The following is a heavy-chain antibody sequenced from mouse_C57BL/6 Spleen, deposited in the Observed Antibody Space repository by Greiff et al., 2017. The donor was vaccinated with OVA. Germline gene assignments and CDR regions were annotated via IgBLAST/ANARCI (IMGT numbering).Heavy chain of an antibody. V-gene: IGHV1-18*01. CDR2: INRNYGGT. Sequence: EVQLHQSGPELVKPGASVKIPYKASGYTFTDYNMAWVKQSPGKSLEWIGYINRNYGGTIYNQNFKGHATLSVGKSSSTAYMDLRSLTSEDTAVYYSARSYYGSSCGDYCDYGGQGTSLSGSS. J-gene: IGHJ2*03. D-gene: IGHD1-1*01. CDR1: GYTFTDYN. CDR3: ARSYYGSSCGDYCDY.